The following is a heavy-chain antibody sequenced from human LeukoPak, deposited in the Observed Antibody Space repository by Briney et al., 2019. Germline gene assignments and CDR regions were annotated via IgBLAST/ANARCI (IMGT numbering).Heavy chain of an antibody. Sequence: SETLSLTCTVSGGSTSSFYWGWNPQPAGQGLMWIGRIYNSESTKDNTSHKSRVTMSVDTSKNQFSLKLSSVTAADTAVYYCARGPTGDYAFDIWGQGTMVTVSS. CDR2: IYNSEST. CDR3: ARGPTGDYAFDI. V-gene: IGHV4-4*07. CDR1: GGSTSSFY. D-gene: IGHD4-17*01. J-gene: IGHJ3*02.